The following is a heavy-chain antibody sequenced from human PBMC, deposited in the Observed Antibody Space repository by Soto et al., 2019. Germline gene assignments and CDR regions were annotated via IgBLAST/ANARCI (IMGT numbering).Heavy chain of an antibody. V-gene: IGHV4-30-2*01. CDR1: GGSISSGGYS. J-gene: IGHJ4*02. Sequence: PSETLSLTCAVSGGSISSGGYSWSWIRQPPGKGLEGFGYIYHSGSTYYNPSLKSRVTISVDRSKNQFSLKLSSVTAADTAVYYCARGGVDFYDSSGYFFSPYYFDYWGQGTLVTVSS. D-gene: IGHD3-22*01. CDR3: ARGGVDFYDSSGYFFSPYYFDY. CDR2: IYHSGST.